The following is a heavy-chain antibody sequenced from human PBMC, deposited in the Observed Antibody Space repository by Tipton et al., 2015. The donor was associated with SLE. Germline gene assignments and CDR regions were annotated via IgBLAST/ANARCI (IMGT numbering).Heavy chain of an antibody. J-gene: IGHJ3*02. D-gene: IGHD3-10*01. Sequence: LRLSCTVSGGSISSSIYYWGWIRQPPGKGLEWIGSIYDSGSTYYNPSLKSRVTISVDTSKNQFSLKLSSVTAADTAVYYCARRVGSGTYLDAFDIWGQGTMVTVSS. CDR1: GGSISSSIYY. V-gene: IGHV4-39*01. CDR3: ARRVGSGTYLDAFDI. CDR2: IYDSGST.